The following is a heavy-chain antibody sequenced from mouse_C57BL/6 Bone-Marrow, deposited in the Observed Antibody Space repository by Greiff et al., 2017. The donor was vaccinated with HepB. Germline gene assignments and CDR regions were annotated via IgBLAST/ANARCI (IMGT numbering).Heavy chain of an antibody. V-gene: IGHV1-69*01. CDR1: GYTFTSYW. Sequence: VQLQQPGAELVMPGASVKLSCKASGYTFTSYWMHWVKQRPGQGLEWIGEIDPSDSYTNYNQKFKGKSTLTVDKSSSTAYMQLSSLTSEDSAVYYCARGYSNFSWFAYWGQGTLVTVSA. J-gene: IGHJ3*01. D-gene: IGHD2-5*01. CDR2: IDPSDSYT. CDR3: ARGYSNFSWFAY.